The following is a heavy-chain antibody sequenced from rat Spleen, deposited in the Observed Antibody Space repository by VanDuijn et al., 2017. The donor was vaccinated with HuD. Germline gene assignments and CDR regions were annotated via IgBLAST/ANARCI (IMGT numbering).Heavy chain of an antibody. V-gene: IGHV2-13*01. CDR2: IWGDGST. Sequence: QVQLKETGPDLVQLTQTLSITCTVSGFSLTSYGVTWVRQPPGKGLGWMGGIWGDGSTNSKSPLKSRLSISRDTAKTQVFLKMNSLQTEDTAIYFCTRAGYGGYTAWGQGVMVTVSS. J-gene: IGHJ2*01. CDR1: GFSLTSYG. CDR3: TRAGYGGYTA. D-gene: IGHD1-11*01.